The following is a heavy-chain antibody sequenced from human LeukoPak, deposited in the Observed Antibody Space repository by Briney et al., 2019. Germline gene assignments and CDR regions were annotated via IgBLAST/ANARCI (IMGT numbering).Heavy chain of an antibody. V-gene: IGHV1-2*02. Sequence: ASVKVSCKASVYTFTGYFMHWVRQAPGQGLEGMGWINPNSGGTNYAQKFQGRVTMTRDTSISTAYMELSRLRSDDTAVYYCAKAVVTATKYYYYYMDVWGKGTTVTVSS. D-gene: IGHD2-21*02. CDR2: INPNSGGT. CDR1: VYTFTGYF. CDR3: AKAVVTATKYYYYYMDV. J-gene: IGHJ6*03.